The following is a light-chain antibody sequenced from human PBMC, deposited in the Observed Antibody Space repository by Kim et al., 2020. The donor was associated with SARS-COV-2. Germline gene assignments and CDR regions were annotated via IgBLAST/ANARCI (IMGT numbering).Light chain of an antibody. V-gene: IGKV3-20*01. CDR1: QSVSSSF. J-gene: IGKJ2*01. CDR2: GAS. Sequence: SPGERATRACRASQSVSSSFLAWYQQTPGQAPRLLIYGASSRAAGIPDRFSGSGSGTDFTLSISRLEPEDFAVYFCQQYASSPVYTFGPGTKLEI. CDR3: QQYASSPVYT.